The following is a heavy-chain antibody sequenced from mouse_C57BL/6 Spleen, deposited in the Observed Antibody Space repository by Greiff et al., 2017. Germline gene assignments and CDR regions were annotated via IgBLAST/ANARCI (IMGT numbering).Heavy chain of an antibody. V-gene: IGHV1-15*01. CDR2: IDPETGGT. J-gene: IGHJ3*01. D-gene: IGHD1-1*01. CDR1: GYTFTSYW. CDR3: TSYYGSSGGFAY. Sequence: VQLQQPGAELVMPGASVKLSCKASGYTFTSYWMHWVKQTPVHGLEWIGAIDPETGGTAYNQKFKGKAILTADKSSSTAYMELRSLTSEDSAVYYCTSYYGSSGGFAYWGQGTLVTVSA.